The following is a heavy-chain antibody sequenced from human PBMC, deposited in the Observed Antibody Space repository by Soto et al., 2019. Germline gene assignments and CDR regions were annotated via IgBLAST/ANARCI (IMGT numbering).Heavy chain of an antibody. CDR1: GFTFSSYS. CDR3: ARKVGASGAPFDY. Sequence: PGGSLRLSCAASGFTFSSYSMNWVRQAPGKGLEWGSSISSSSSYIYYADSVKGRFTISRDNAKNSLYLQMNSLRAEDTAVYYCARKVGASGAPFDYWGQGTLVTVSS. CDR2: ISSSSSYI. V-gene: IGHV3-21*01. D-gene: IGHD1-26*01. J-gene: IGHJ4*02.